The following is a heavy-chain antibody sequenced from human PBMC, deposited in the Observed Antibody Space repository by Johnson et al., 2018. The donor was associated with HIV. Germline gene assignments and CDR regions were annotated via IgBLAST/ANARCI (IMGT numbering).Heavy chain of an antibody. CDR3: ATRDPTYRPVVFDI. Sequence: VQLVESGGGVVQPGRSLRLSCAASGFTFSSYAMHWVRQAPGKGLEWVSYISSSGSTIYYADSVKGRFSISRDNAKNSLFLQMNSLRAEDMAVYYCATRDPTYRPVVFDIWGQGTMVTVSS. V-gene: IGHV3-48*04. J-gene: IGHJ3*02. CDR2: ISSSGSTI. D-gene: IGHD2-2*02. CDR1: GFTFSSYA.